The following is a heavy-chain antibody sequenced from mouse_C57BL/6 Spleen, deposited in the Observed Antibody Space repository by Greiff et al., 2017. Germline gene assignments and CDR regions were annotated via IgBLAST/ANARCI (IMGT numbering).Heavy chain of an antibody. CDR3: ARDNGYPWYFDV. V-gene: IGHV3-6*01. D-gene: IGHD2-2*01. CDR1: GYSITSGYY. J-gene: IGHJ1*03. Sequence: EVKLEESGPGLVKPSQSLSLTCSVTGYSITSGYYWNWIRQFPGNKLEWMGYISYDGSNNYNPSLKNRISITRDTSKNQFFLKLNSVTTEDTATYYCARDNGYPWYFDVWGTGTTVTVSS. CDR2: ISYDGSN.